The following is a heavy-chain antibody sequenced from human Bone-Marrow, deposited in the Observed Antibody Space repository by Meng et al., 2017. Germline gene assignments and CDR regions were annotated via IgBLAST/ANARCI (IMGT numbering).Heavy chain of an antibody. Sequence: EVQLVESGGGLVQPGRSLRLSCAASGFTFSDHYMDWVRQAPGKGLEWVGRTRNKANSYTTQYAASVKGRFSVSRDDSKNSLYPQMNSLKIEDTAVYYCARSSSTRDFDYWGQGTLVTVSS. CDR1: GFTFSDHY. CDR3: ARSSSTRDFDY. CDR2: TRNKANSYTT. V-gene: IGHV3-72*01. D-gene: IGHD2-2*01. J-gene: IGHJ4*02.